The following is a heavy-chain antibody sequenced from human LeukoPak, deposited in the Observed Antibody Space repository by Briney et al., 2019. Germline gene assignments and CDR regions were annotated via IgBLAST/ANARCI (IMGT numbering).Heavy chain of an antibody. Sequence: ASVKVSCKASGYTFTSYAMHWVRQAPGQRLEWMGWINAGNGNTKYSQKFQGRVTITADESTSTAYMELSSLRSEDTAVYYCARYCSGGSCDSVFYYYYYGMDVWGQGTTVTVSS. V-gene: IGHV1-3*01. CDR2: INAGNGNT. J-gene: IGHJ6*02. CDR1: GYTFTSYA. CDR3: ARYCSGGSCDSVFYYYYYGMDV. D-gene: IGHD2-15*01.